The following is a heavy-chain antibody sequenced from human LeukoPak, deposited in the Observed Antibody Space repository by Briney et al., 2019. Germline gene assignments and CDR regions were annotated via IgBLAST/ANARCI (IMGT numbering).Heavy chain of an antibody. CDR1: GFTFSRSW. V-gene: IGHV4-34*01. D-gene: IGHD1-26*01. CDR2: INHSGST. J-gene: IGHJ4*02. Sequence: GSLRLSCAASGFTFSRSWMSWVRQPPGKGLEWIGEINHSGSTNYNPSLKSRVTISVDTSKNQFSLKLSSVTAADTAVYYCARWRGAWGQGTLVTVSS. CDR3: ARWRGA.